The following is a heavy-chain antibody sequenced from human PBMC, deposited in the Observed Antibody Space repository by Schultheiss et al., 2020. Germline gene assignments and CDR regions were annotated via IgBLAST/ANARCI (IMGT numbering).Heavy chain of an antibody. Sequence: GESLKISCAASGFTFSSYGMHWVRQAPGKGLEWVAVISYDGSNKYYADSVKGRFTISRDNSKNTLYLQMNSLRAEDTAVYYCARAYYDILTGYHQHYYYYGMDVWGQGTTVTVSS. CDR3: ARAYYDILTGYHQHYYYYGMDV. CDR2: ISYDGSNK. CDR1: GFTFSSYG. V-gene: IGHV3-30*03. D-gene: IGHD3-9*01. J-gene: IGHJ6*02.